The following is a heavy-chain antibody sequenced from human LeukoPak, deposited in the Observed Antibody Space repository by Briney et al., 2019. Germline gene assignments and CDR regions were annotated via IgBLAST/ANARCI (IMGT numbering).Heavy chain of an antibody. CDR3: ARVEAHDAFDI. Sequence: ASVKVSCKASGGTFSSYAISWVRQAPGQGLEWMGGIIPIFGTANYAQKFQGRVTITADKSTSTAYMELSSLRSEHTAVYYCARVEAHDAFDIWGQGTMVTVSS. J-gene: IGHJ3*02. D-gene: IGHD3-3*01. V-gene: IGHV1-69*06. CDR1: GGTFSSYA. CDR2: IIPIFGTA.